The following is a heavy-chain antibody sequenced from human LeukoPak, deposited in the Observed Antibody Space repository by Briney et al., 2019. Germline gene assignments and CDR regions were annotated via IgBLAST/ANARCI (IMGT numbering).Heavy chain of an antibody. V-gene: IGHV3-23*01. CDR2: ISGSGGST. Sequence: GGSLRLSCAASGFTFSSYAMSWVRQAPGKGLEWVSAISGSGGSTYYADSVKGRFTISRDNSKNTLYLQMNSLRAEDTAVYYCAKDHYQPTVLRYFDWLFTDFDYWGQGTLITVSS. CDR1: GFTFSSYA. J-gene: IGHJ4*02. CDR3: AKDHYQPTVLRYFDWLFTDFDY. D-gene: IGHD3-9*01.